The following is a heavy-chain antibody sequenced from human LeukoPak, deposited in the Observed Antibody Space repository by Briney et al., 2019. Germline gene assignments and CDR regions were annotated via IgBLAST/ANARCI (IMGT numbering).Heavy chain of an antibody. V-gene: IGHV3-30*18. Sequence: GGSLRLSCAASGFTFSSYGMHWVRQAPGKGLEWVAVIPYDGSNKYYADSVKGRFTISRDNSKNTLYLQMNSLRAEDTAVYYCAEDQRRYGGYGAFDIWGQGTMVTVSS. CDR3: AEDQRRYGGYGAFDI. D-gene: IGHD5-12*01. J-gene: IGHJ3*02. CDR2: IPYDGSNK. CDR1: GFTFSSYG.